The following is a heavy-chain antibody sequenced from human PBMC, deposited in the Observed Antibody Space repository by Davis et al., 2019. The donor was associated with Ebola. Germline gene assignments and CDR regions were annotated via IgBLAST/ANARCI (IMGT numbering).Heavy chain of an antibody. CDR2: ISWDSGNI. D-gene: IGHD4-17*01. Sequence: SLKISCTASGFTFDDYAMHWVRQAPGKGLEWVSGISWDSGNIGYADSVKGRFTISRDNAKNSLYLQMNSLRAEDTALYYCAKGRSYDYGDYGDYWGQGTLVTVSS. J-gene: IGHJ4*02. V-gene: IGHV3-9*01. CDR3: AKGRSYDYGDYGDY. CDR1: GFTFDDYA.